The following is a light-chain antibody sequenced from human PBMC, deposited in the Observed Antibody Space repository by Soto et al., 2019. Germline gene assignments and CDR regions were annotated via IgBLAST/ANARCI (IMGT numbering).Light chain of an antibody. V-gene: IGKV3D-15*01. CDR2: GAS. Sequence: EIVMTQSPATLSVSPGERVTLSCRASQSVSSDLAWYQQKVGQAQRVLIYGASTRATGIPARFSGSGSGTEFTLTISSLQSEDFAVYYCQQYKKWPRTFGQGTKVEI. CDR3: QQYKKWPRT. J-gene: IGKJ1*01. CDR1: QSVSSD.